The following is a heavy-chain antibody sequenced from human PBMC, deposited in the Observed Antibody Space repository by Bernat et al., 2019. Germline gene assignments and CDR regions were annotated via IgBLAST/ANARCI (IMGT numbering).Heavy chain of an antibody. Sequence: VQLVESGGGVVQPGRSLRLSCAASGFTFSSYAMHWVRQAPGKGLEWVSHISRSGSSIYYADSVKGRFTISRDNAKNSLYLKMNSLRAEDTAVYYCARDTGTTGTTPDYWGQGTLVTVSS. CDR3: ARDTGTTGTTPDY. D-gene: IGHD1-1*01. CDR1: GFTFSSYA. CDR2: ISRSGSSI. J-gene: IGHJ4*02. V-gene: IGHV3-21*05.